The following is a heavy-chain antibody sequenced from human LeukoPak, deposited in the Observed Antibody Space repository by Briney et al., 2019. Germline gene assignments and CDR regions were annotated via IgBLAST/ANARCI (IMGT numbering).Heavy chain of an antibody. CDR2: ISGAGGRT. CDR1: GFSLSTYA. D-gene: IGHD4-17*01. J-gene: IGHJ5*02. V-gene: IGHV3-23*01. CDR3: AKDRADNGDRLRFDP. Sequence: PGGSLRLSCAASGFSLSTYAMRWVRQAPGKGPEWVSAISGAGGRTYYADSVKGRFTISRDNSKKTMYLQMDSLRAEDTAVYYCAKDRADNGDRLRFDPWGQGTLVTVSS.